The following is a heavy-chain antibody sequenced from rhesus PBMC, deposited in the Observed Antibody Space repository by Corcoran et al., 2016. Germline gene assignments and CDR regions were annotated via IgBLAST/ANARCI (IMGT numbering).Heavy chain of an antibody. Sequence: QLQLQESGPGLVKPSETLSVTCAVSGGSISSSYWSWIRQAPGKGLEWIGYIYGRGSSTNYNPSRKSRVTLSVDTSKNQLSLKLSSVTAADTAVYYCASSGIAAASFDYWGQGVLVTVSS. CDR1: GGSISSSY. D-gene: IGHD6-25*01. CDR2: IYGRGSST. J-gene: IGHJ4*01. CDR3: ASSGIAAASFDY. V-gene: IGHV4-169*02.